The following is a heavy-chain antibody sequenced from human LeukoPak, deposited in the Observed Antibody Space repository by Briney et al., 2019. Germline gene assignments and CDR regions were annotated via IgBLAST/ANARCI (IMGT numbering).Heavy chain of an antibody. J-gene: IGHJ4*02. V-gene: IGHV3-23*01. Sequence: GGSLRLSCAASGFTFRSHAIYGFRQAPGRGLDGVSGISGSGGDTYFADSVKGRFTISRDNSKNTVFLQMDSLRAEDTALYYCAKTTDGYSSGRYPGWPIDYWGQGTLVTVSS. D-gene: IGHD6-19*01. CDR3: AKTTDGYSSGRYPGWPIDY. CDR1: GFTFRSHA. CDR2: ISGSGGDT.